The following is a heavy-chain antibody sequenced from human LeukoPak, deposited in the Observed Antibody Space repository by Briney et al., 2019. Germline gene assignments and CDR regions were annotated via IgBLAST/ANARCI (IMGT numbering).Heavy chain of an antibody. Sequence: GRSLRLSCAASGFTFDDYAMHWVRQAPGKGLEWVSGISWNSGSIGYADSVKGRFTISRDNAKNSLYPQMNSLRVDDTAVYYCARGISGDKYYNYFMDAWGKGTTVTVSS. CDR3: ARGISGDKYYNYFMDA. D-gene: IGHD7-27*01. J-gene: IGHJ6*03. CDR1: GFTFDDYA. CDR2: ISWNSGSI. V-gene: IGHV3-9*01.